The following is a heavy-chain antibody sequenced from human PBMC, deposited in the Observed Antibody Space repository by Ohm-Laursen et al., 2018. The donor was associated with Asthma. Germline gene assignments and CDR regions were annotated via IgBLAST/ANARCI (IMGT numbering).Heavy chain of an antibody. J-gene: IGHJ4*02. D-gene: IGHD1-26*01. V-gene: IGHV3-11*01. CDR1: GFTFSAHY. CDR3: ARHTRLLSL. CDR2: ISPSGGDI. Sequence: SLRLSCAASGFTFSAHYMDWVRQAPGKGLEWLSYISPSGGDISYADSVKGRFTVSRDNSKKSLYLQLSSLRAEDTAVYYCARHTRLLSLWGQGTLVTVSS.